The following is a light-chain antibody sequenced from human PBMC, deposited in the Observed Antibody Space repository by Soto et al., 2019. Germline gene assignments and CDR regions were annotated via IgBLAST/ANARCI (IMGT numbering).Light chain of an antibody. J-gene: IGKJ4*01. CDR3: MQDLQTPLP. CDR1: QSLLYSDGNNY. Sequence: EIVMTQSPLSLPVTPGEPASISCKSSQSLLYSDGNNYLDWYLQKPGQSPQLLIHLGSNRASEVPDRFSGSGSGTDFKLRISRVEAEDVGVYFCMQDLQTPLPFGGGTKVAIK. V-gene: IGKV2-28*01. CDR2: LGS.